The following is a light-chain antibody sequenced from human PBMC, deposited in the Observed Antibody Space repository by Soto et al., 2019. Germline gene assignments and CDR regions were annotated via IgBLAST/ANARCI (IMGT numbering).Light chain of an antibody. J-gene: IGKJ1*01. V-gene: IGKV1-33*01. CDR1: RAIGDR. CDR3: PQYDSLTRT. Sequence: DIQVTQSPSALSAVVRDRVTITCRASRAIGDRLAWFQQKPGKAPRFLIQTASNLQGGVPSRVSGSGSGTDFTFPISSLQPEDIETDDCPQYDSLTRTFCPGTKVDIK. CDR2: TAS.